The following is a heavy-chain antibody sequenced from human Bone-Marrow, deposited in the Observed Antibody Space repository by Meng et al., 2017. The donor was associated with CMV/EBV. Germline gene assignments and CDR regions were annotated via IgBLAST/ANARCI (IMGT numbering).Heavy chain of an antibody. D-gene: IGHD3-9*01. Sequence: SETLSLTCTVSGGSVSSGSYYWNWIRQPPGKGLEWIANIYYSGNTNYNPSLKSRVAISMDTSKNQFSLKLSSVTAADTAVYYCAREQFLTAYYTVTFYYGMDVWGQGPTVTVYS. V-gene: IGHV4-61*01. J-gene: IGHJ6*01. CDR2: IYYSGNT. CDR1: GGSVSSGSYY. CDR3: AREQFLTAYYTVTFYYGMDV.